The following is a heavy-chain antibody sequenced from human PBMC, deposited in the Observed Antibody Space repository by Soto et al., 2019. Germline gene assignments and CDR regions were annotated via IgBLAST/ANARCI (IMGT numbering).Heavy chain of an antibody. CDR3: AHRPSIAVAGTLFDY. J-gene: IGHJ4*02. D-gene: IGHD6-19*01. Sequence: QITLKESGPTLVKPTQTLTLTCTFSGFSLSTSGVGVGWIRQPPGKALEWLALIYWDDDKRYSPSLKSRLTNTKDTSKNQVVLTMTNMDPVDTATYYCAHRPSIAVAGTLFDYWGQGTLVTVSS. CDR2: IYWDDDK. CDR1: GFSLSTSGVG. V-gene: IGHV2-5*02.